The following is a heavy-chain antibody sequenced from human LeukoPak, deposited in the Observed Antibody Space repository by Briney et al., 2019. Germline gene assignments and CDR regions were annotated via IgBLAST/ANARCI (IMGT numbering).Heavy chain of an antibody. D-gene: IGHD6-13*01. CDR2: IYYSGST. Sequence: SETLSLTCTVSGGSISSYYWSWIRQPPGKGLEWIGYIYYSGSTNYNPSLKSRVTISVDTSKNQFSLKLSSVTAADTAVYYCARVKGYSSSWRNSPIRWYFDLWGRGTLVTVSS. V-gene: IGHV4-59*12. J-gene: IGHJ2*01. CDR3: ARVKGYSSSWRNSPIRWYFDL. CDR1: GGSISSYY.